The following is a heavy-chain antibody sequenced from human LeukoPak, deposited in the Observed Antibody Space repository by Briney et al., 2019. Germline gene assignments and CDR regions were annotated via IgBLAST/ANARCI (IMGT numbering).Heavy chain of an antibody. CDR2: IYYSGST. J-gene: IGHJ5*02. V-gene: IGHV4-39*07. Sequence: SEPLSLPFTVSGGSISSSSYYWGWIRPPPGKGLEWIGSIYYSGSTYYNPSLKSRVTISVDTPKNQFSLKLSSVTAADTAVYYCLGMDGYRSSWYTPWGQGTLVTVSS. CDR1: GGSISSSSYY. D-gene: IGHD6-13*01. CDR3: LGMDGYRSSWYTP.